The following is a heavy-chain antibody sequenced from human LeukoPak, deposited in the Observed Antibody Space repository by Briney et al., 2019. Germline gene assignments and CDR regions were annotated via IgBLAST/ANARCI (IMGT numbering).Heavy chain of an antibody. CDR2: IVVGSGNT. CDR3: AAEIDHGYFNY. CDR1: GFTFTSSA. Sequence: SVKVSCKASGFTFTSSAVRWVRQARGQRLEWIGWIVVGSGNTNYAQKFQERVTITRDMSTSTAYMELSSLRSEDTAVYYCAAEIDHGYFNYWGQGTLVTVSS. J-gene: IGHJ4*02. V-gene: IGHV1-58*01.